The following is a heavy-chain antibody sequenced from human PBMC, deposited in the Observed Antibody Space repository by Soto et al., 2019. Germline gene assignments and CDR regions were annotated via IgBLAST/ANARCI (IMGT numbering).Heavy chain of an antibody. J-gene: IGHJ6*02. D-gene: IGHD3-10*01. Sequence: QVQLQESGPGLVKPSETLSLTCTVSGGSISSINNHFSNHYCSWIRLSPGKGLEWIGYISNIGFTRYNPAPKSRVSSSVDTSKNQFSLKLTSVTAADTAGYYCTTQGFGGLHGLVDVWGQGTTVTVSS. CDR3: TTQGFGGLHGLVDV. CDR1: GGSISSINNHFSNHY. CDR2: ISNIGFT. V-gene: IGHV4-61*01.